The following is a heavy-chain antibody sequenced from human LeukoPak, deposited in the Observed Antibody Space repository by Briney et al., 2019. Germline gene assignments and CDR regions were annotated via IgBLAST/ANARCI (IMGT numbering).Heavy chain of an antibody. CDR2: IYYSGST. D-gene: IGHD2-15*01. J-gene: IGHJ5*02. Sequence: SETLSLTCTVSGGSISSYYWSWIRQPPGKGLEWIGYIYYSGSTNYNPSLKSRVTISVDTSKNQFSLKPSSVTAADTAVYYCARGYCSGGSCYLAPSFDPWGQGTLVTVSS. CDR3: ARGYCSGGSCYLAPSFDP. V-gene: IGHV4-59*01. CDR1: GGSISSYY.